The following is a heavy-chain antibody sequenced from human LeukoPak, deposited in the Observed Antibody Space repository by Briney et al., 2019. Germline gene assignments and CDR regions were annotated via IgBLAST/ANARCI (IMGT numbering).Heavy chain of an antibody. Sequence: GGSLRLSCAASGFTFSIYVMSWVRQAPGKGLEWVSTLSGRGGNSYYADSVKGRFTLSRDNSKNTLYLQMNSLRAEDTAVYYCARDYCSSTSCLFDYWGQGTLVTVSS. CDR1: GFTFSIYV. CDR3: ARDYCSSTSCLFDY. J-gene: IGHJ4*02. V-gene: IGHV3-23*01. CDR2: LSGRGGNS. D-gene: IGHD2-2*01.